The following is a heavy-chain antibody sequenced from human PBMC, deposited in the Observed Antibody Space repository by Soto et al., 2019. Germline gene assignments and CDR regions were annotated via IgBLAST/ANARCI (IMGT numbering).Heavy chain of an antibody. J-gene: IGHJ3*02. CDR1: GGSFSAYY. CDR3: ARDISVVTNAFDI. CDR2: IIHSEST. Sequence: SETLSLTCAVYGGSFSAYYWSWVRQPPGKGLEWIGEIIHSESTKYNPSLKSRVTISVDTSKNQFSLKLSSVTAADTAVYYCARDISVVTNAFDIWGQGTMVTVS. V-gene: IGHV4-34*12. D-gene: IGHD3-22*01.